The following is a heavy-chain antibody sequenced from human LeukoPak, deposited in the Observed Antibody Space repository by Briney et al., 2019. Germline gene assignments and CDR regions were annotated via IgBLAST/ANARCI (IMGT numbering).Heavy chain of an antibody. D-gene: IGHD3-22*01. J-gene: IGHJ4*02. CDR3: ATQDSSHY. CDR1: GDSVSSTNYY. V-gene: IGHV4-39*01. CDR2: IRYSESA. Sequence: SETLSLTCIVSGDSVSSTNYYWGWIRQPPGRGLEWIASIRYSESAYYSPSLKSRATISVDTSKNQFSLRLRSLTATDTAVYYCATQDSSHYWGQGTLVTVSS.